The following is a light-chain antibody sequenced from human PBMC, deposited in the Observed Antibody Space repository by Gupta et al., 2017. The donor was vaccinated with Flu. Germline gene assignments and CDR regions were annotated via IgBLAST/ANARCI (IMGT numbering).Light chain of an antibody. V-gene: IGKV1-27*01. J-gene: IGKJ1*01. Sequence: DIQMTQSPSSLSASLGDRVIITCRASQGLGNYVTWHQQKPVKVPRLLIYAATSVQSGVPTRFSGSGSGTEFTLTISSLQPEDVPNYYCQKFNHAPRTFGQGTKVELK. CDR2: AAT. CDR1: QGLGNY. CDR3: QKFNHAPRT.